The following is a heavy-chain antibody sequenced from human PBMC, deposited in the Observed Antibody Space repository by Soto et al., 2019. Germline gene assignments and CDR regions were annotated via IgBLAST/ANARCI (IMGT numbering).Heavy chain of an antibody. CDR3: TTGAQTYYYDSSGYYINDY. J-gene: IGHJ4*02. D-gene: IGHD3-22*01. CDR2: IKSKTDGGTT. CDR1: GFTFSNAW. V-gene: IGHV3-15*07. Sequence: GGSLRLSCAASGFTFSNAWMNWVRQAPGKGLEWVGRIKSKTDGGTTDYAAPVKGRFTISRDDSKNTLYLQMNSLKTEDTAVYYCTTGAQTYYYDSSGYYINDYWGQGTLVTVSS.